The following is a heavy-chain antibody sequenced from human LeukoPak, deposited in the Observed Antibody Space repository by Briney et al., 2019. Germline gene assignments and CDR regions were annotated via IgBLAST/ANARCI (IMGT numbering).Heavy chain of an antibody. CDR1: GYTFTSYD. CDR3: ASGSSRALYGSGSAVFDY. D-gene: IGHD3-10*01. J-gene: IGHJ4*02. CDR2: MNPNSGNT. Sequence: HGASVKVSCKASGYTFTSYDINWVRQATGQGLEWMGWMNPNSGNTGYAQKYQGRVTMTRNTSISTAYMELSSLRSEDTAVYYCASGSSRALYGSGSAVFDYWGQGTVVTVSS. V-gene: IGHV1-8*01.